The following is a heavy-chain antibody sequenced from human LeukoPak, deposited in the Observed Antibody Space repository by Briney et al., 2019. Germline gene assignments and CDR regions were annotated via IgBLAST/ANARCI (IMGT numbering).Heavy chain of an antibody. D-gene: IGHD3-16*01. J-gene: IGHJ5*02. CDR1: GFTFSSCG. CDR3: AGGNWFDP. CDR2: ISYDGSNK. V-gene: IGHV3-30*03. Sequence: GGTLRLSCAASGFTFSSCGMHWVRQAPGKGLEWVAVISYDGSNKYYADSVKGRFTISRDNSKNTLYLQMNSLRAEDTAVYYCAGGNWFDPWGQGTLVTVSS.